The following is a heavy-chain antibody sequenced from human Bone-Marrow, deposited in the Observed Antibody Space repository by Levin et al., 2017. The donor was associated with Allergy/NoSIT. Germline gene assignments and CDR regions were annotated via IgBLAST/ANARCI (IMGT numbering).Heavy chain of an antibody. CDR1: GGSFSDYF. J-gene: IGHJ4*02. CDR2: ISHTGRS. V-gene: IGHV4-34*01. CDR3: ARGHGVVGGLAEDQKYDY. Sequence: SQTLSLTCAVYGGSFSDYFWTWIRQPPGKGLEWIGEISHTGRSDYNPSLKSRVSLSVDTSKNQFSLNLNSVTAADTAVYYCARGHGVVGGLAEDQKYDYWGQGTLVTVAS. D-gene: IGHD2-15*01.